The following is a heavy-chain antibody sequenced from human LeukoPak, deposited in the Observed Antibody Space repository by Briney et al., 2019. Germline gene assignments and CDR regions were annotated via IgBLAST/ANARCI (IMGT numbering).Heavy chain of an antibody. D-gene: IGHD2-2*01. CDR3: ARVIVVVPAALFDY. CDR2: INAGNGNT. Sequence: ASVKVSCKASGYTFIIYAMHWVRQAPGQRLEWMGWINAGNGNTKYSQKFQGRVTMTRDTSISTAYMELSRLRSDDTAVYYCARVIVVVPAALFDYWGQGTLVTVSS. V-gene: IGHV1-3*01. J-gene: IGHJ4*02. CDR1: GYTFIIYA.